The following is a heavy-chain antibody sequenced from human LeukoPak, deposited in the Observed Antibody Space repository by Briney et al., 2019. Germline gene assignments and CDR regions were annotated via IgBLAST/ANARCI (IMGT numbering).Heavy chain of an antibody. Sequence: GGSLRLSCAASGFTFSSYSMNWVRQAPGKGLEWVSSISSSSSYIYYADSVKGRFAISRDNAKNPLYLQMNSLRAEDTAVYYCAREYSSSWYDDAFDIWGQGTMVTVSS. D-gene: IGHD6-13*01. CDR3: AREYSSSWYDDAFDI. V-gene: IGHV3-21*01. CDR1: GFTFSSYS. J-gene: IGHJ3*02. CDR2: ISSSSSYI.